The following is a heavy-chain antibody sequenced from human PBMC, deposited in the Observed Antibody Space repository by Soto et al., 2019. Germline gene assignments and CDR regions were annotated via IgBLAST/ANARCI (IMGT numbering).Heavy chain of an antibody. D-gene: IGHD6-19*01. CDR3: ARGPSGWYGFDY. V-gene: IGHV3-74*01. CDR1: GFIISSNW. Sequence: EVQLVESGGGLVQPGGSLRLSCADSGFIISSNWMHWVRQAPGKGLVWVSRINSDGSTTSYADSVKGRFTISSDNAKNTLYLQMNRLRAEDAAVYYCARGPSGWYGFDYWGQGTLVTVSS. J-gene: IGHJ4*02. CDR2: INSDGSTT.